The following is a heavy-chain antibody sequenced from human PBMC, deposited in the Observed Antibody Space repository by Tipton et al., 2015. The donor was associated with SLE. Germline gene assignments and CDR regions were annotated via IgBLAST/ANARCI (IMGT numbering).Heavy chain of an antibody. CDR1: GYIFSSHG. CDR2: IGPYNGKT. D-gene: IGHD2-15*01. J-gene: IGHJ3*02. V-gene: IGHV1-18*01. CDR3: ASVVESCNRANCLDDAFGI. Sequence: QLVQSGAEVKKPGASVKVSCKTSGYIFSSHGISWVRQVPGQGLEWMGWIGPYNGKTDYAQSLQDRVSMTADTSTDTTYMELRSLRSEDTAVYYCASVVESCNRANCLDDAFGIWGQGTVVTVSS.